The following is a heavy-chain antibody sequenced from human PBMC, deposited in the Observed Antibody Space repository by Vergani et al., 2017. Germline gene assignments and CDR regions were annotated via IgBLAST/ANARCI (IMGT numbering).Heavy chain of an antibody. CDR3: AAVGAYYDFWSGYASFDY. CDR1: GGTFSSYA. D-gene: IGHD3-3*01. Sequence: QVQLVQSGAEVKKPGSSVKVSCKASGGTFSSYAISWVRQAPGQGLEWMGGIIPIFGTANYAQKFQGRVTITADESTSTAYMELSSLRSEDTAVYYCAAVGAYYDFWSGYASFDYWGQGTLVTVSS. V-gene: IGHV1-69*01. J-gene: IGHJ4*02. CDR2: IIPIFGTA.